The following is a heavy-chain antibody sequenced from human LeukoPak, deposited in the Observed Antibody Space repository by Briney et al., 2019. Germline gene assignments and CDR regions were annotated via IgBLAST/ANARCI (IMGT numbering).Heavy chain of an antibody. CDR2: IRFDGRNK. CDR1: GFTFSSYE. J-gene: IGHJ4*02. Sequence: GGSLRLSCVASGFTFSSYEMNWVRQAPGKGLEWVAFIRFDGRNKYYADSVKGRFTISRDNSKNTLYLQMHSLRAEDTAVYYCANGPHYDILTGFYKVRSHLDYWGQGTLVTVSS. CDR3: ANGPHYDILTGFYKVRSHLDY. V-gene: IGHV3-30*02. D-gene: IGHD3-9*01.